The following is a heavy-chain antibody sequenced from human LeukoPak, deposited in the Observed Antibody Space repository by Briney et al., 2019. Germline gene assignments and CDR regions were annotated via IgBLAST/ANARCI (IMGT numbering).Heavy chain of an antibody. D-gene: IGHD2/OR15-2a*01. CDR3: ARHFYPLYFDY. V-gene: IGHV4-38-2*01. J-gene: IGHJ4*02. CDR2: IYHSGST. CDR1: GYSISSGYY. Sequence: SETLSLTCAVSGYSISSGYYWGWIRQPPGKGLEWIGSIYHSGSTYYNPSLKSRVTISADTSKSQFSLKLSSVTAADTALYYCARHFYPLYFDYWGQGTLVTVSS.